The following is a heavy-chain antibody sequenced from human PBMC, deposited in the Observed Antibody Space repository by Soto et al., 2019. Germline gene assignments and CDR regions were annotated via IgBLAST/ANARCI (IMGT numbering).Heavy chain of an antibody. J-gene: IGHJ4*02. D-gene: IGHD2-15*01. Sequence: QVQLVESGGGVVQPGRSPRLYCAASGITFRNFGMHWVRQAPGKGLEWVAAISSDGSDKYYSDSEKGRFTISRDNSKNTLFLQMNSLRVEDTAVYYCAKGSEVARQELDYWGQGTLVTVSS. CDR3: AKGSEVARQELDY. CDR1: GITFRNFG. CDR2: ISSDGSDK. V-gene: IGHV3-30*18.